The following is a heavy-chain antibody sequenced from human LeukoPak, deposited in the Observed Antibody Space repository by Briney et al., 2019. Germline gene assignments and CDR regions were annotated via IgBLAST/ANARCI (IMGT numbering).Heavy chain of an antibody. CDR2: ISSNGGST. V-gene: IGHV3-64*01. CDR3: ARAGLLWFGELAHGAPFDY. Sequence: GGSLRLSCAASGFTFSSYAMHWVRQAPGKGLEYVSAISSNGGSTYYANSVKGRFTISRDNSKNTLYLQMGSLRAEDMAVYYCARAGLLWFGELAHGAPFDYWGQGTLVTVSS. CDR1: GFTFSSYA. J-gene: IGHJ4*02. D-gene: IGHD3-10*01.